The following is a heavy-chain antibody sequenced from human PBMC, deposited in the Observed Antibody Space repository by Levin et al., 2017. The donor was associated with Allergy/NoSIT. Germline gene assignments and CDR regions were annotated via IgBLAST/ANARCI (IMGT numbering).Heavy chain of an antibody. V-gene: IGHV3-21*01. Sequence: PGGSLRLSCAASGFTFSSYSMNWVRQAPGKGLEWVSSISSSSSYIYYADSVKGRFTISRDNAKNSLYLQMNSLRAEDTAVYYCARDLDQLGALTFDYWGQGTLVTVSS. CDR3: ARDLDQLGALTFDY. J-gene: IGHJ4*02. D-gene: IGHD2-2*01. CDR1: GFTFSSYS. CDR2: ISSSSSYI.